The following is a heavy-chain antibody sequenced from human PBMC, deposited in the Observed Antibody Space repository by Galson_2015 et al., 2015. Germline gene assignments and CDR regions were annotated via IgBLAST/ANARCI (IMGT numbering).Heavy chain of an antibody. CDR2: IYYSGST. CDR3: ARVRGDYGGNPLDY. CDR1: GGSVSSGSYY. Sequence: LSLTCTVSGGSVSSGSYYWSWIRQPPGKGLEWIGYIYYSGSTNYNPSLKSRVTISVDTSKNQFSLKLSSVTAADTAVYYCARVRGDYGGNPLDYWGQGTLVTVSS. J-gene: IGHJ4*02. D-gene: IGHD4-23*01. V-gene: IGHV4-61*01.